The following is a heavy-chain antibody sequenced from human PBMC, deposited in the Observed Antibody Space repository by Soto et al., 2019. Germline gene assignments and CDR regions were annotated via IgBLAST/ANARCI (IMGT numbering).Heavy chain of an antibody. J-gene: IGHJ4*02. V-gene: IGHV3-30-3*01. CDR1: GFTFSSYA. D-gene: IGHD3-22*01. Sequence: PGGSLRLSCAASGFTFSSYAMHWVRQAPGKGLEWVAVISYDGSNKYYADSVKGRFTISRDNSKNTLYLQMNSLRAEDTAVYYCARDGPAYYYDSSGSIGPFDYWGQGTLVTVSS. CDR2: ISYDGSNK. CDR3: ARDGPAYYYDSSGSIGPFDY.